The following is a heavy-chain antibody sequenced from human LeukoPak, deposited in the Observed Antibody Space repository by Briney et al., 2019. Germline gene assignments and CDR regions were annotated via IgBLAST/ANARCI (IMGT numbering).Heavy chain of an antibody. CDR1: GGSISNYY. CDR3: ARHSGASPRYLDH. Sequence: SETLSLTCTVYGGSISNYYWSWIRQPPGKGLEWLGYIYYSGTTHYNPSLKSRVTMSVATSKNQFSLKLSSVTAGDTAIYYCARHSGASPRYLDHGGR. CDR2: IYYSGTT. J-gene: IGHJ2*01. D-gene: IGHD3-9*01. V-gene: IGHV4-59*08.